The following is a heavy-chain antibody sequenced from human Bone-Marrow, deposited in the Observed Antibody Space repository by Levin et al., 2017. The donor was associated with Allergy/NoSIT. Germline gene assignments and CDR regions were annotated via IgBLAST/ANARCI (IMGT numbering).Heavy chain of an antibody. CDR3: ARGDYDFWSGYFRFDY. V-gene: IGHV1-18*01. Sequence: GESLKISCKASGYTFTSYGISWVRQAPGQGLEWMGWISAYNGNTNYAQKLQGRVTMTTDTSTSTAYMELRSLRSDDTAVYYCARGDYDFWSGYFRFDYWGQGTLVTVSS. CDR2: ISAYNGNT. CDR1: GYTFTSYG. D-gene: IGHD3-3*01. J-gene: IGHJ4*02.